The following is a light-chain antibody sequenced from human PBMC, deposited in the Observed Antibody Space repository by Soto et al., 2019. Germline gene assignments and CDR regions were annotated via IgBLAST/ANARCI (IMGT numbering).Light chain of an antibody. CDR1: SSDVGGYDY. CDR3: SSYGGNNNLL. V-gene: IGLV2-8*01. J-gene: IGLJ2*01. CDR2: EVT. Sequence: QSVLTQPPSASGSPGQSVAISCTGTSSDVGGYDYVSWYQQHPGKARKLMIYEVTKRPSGVPDRFSGSKSGNTASLTVSGLQAEDEADYYCSSYGGNNNLLFGGGTKVTVL.